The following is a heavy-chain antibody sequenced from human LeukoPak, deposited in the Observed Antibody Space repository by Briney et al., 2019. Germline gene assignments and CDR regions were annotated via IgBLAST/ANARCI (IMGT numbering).Heavy chain of an antibody. CDR3: ARNLLLLPFDL. V-gene: IGHV4-31*03. CDR1: GVSISGGNYS. J-gene: IGHJ5*02. CDR2: IYYSGST. Sequence: TLSLTCSVSGVSISGGNYSWSWIRQHPGKGLEWIGYIYYSGSTNYNPSLKSRFTISIDTSKNQFSLKLSSVTAADTAVYYCARNLLLLPFDLWGQGTLVTVS. D-gene: IGHD2-15*01.